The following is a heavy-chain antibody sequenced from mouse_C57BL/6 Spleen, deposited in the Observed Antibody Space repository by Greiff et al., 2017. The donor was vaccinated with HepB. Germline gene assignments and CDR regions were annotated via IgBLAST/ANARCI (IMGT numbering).Heavy chain of an antibody. CDR3: ARGDYHWYFDV. Sequence: EVKLEESGPGLVKPSQSLSLTCSVTGYSITSGYYWNWIRQFPGNKLEWMGYISYDGSNNYNPSLKNRNSITRDTSKNQFFLKLDSVTTEDTATYYCARGDYHWYFDVWGTGTTVTVSS. CDR2: ISYDGSN. V-gene: IGHV3-6*01. D-gene: IGHD2-4*01. J-gene: IGHJ1*03. CDR1: GYSITSGYY.